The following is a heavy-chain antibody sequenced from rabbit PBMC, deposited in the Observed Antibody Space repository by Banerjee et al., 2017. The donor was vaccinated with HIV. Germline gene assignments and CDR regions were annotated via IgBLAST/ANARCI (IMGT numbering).Heavy chain of an antibody. V-gene: IGHV1S45*01. J-gene: IGHJ4*01. CDR2: VGAGTSDI. CDR3: ARGGGTHYYWYFNL. CDR1: GFSFSSNA. D-gene: IGHD1-1*01. Sequence: QEQLEESGGDLVKPEGSLTLTCTASGFSFSSNAMCWVRQAPGKGLEWIACVGAGTSDIYYASWAKGQFTISKTSSTTVTLQMTSLTAADTATYFCARGGGTHYYWYFNLWGPGTLVTVS.